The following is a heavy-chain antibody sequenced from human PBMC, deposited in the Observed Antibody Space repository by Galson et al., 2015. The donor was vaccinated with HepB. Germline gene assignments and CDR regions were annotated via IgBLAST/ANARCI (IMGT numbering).Heavy chain of an antibody. Sequence: SLRLSCAASGFTFTNYVMNWVRQAPGKGLEWVSTISGGGSTYYADSVKGRFTISRDNSKNTLYLQMDSLRPEDTAIYYCAHGQSLLGNWGQGTLVTVSS. V-gene: IGHV3-23*01. D-gene: IGHD7-27*01. CDR2: ISGGGST. CDR3: AHGQSLLGN. CDR1: GFTFTNYV. J-gene: IGHJ4*02.